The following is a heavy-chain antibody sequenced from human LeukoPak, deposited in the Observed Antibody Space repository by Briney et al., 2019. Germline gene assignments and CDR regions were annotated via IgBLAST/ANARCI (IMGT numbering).Heavy chain of an antibody. D-gene: IGHD4-17*01. V-gene: IGHV1-2*04. J-gene: IGHJ4*02. CDR1: GYTSTGYY. CDR3: ARAHGDYVPLDY. Sequence: ASVKVSCKASGYTSTGYYMHWVRQAPGQGLEWMGWINPNSGGTNYAQKFQGWVTMTRDTSISTAYMELSRLRSDDTAVYYCARAHGDYVPLDYWGQGTLVTVSS. CDR2: INPNSGGT.